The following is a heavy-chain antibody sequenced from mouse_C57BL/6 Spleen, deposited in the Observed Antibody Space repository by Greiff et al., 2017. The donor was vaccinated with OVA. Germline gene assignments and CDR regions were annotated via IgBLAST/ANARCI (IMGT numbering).Heavy chain of an antibody. CDR2: ILPGSGSI. D-gene: IGHD2-5*01. Sequence: QVQLQQSGAELMKPGASVKLSCKATGYTFTGYWIEWVKQRPGHGLEWIGEILPGSGSINYNEKFKGKATFTADTSSNTAYMQLSSLTTEDSAIYYCTREDSNYGGYAYWGQGTLVTVSA. CDR3: TREDSNYGGYAY. V-gene: IGHV1-9*01. CDR1: GYTFTGYW. J-gene: IGHJ3*01.